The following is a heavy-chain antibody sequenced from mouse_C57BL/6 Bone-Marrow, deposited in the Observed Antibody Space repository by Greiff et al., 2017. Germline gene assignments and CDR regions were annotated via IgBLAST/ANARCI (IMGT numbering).Heavy chain of an antibody. CDR2: IYPTSGRT. CDR3: ARSGPLGRSFDY. Sequence: QVHVKQPGAELVKPGASVKMSCKASGYTFTSYWITWVKPRPGQGLEWIGDIYPTSGRTNYNEKFKSKAILTVDTSSNTAYMQLSSLTSEDSAVFYCARSGPLGRSFDYWGQGTTLTVSS. V-gene: IGHV1-55*01. D-gene: IGHD4-1*01. CDR1: GYTFTSYW. J-gene: IGHJ2*01.